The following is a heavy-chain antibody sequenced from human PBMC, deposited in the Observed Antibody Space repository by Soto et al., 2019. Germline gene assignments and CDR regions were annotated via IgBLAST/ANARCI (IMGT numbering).Heavy chain of an antibody. V-gene: IGHV1-46*01. Sequence: QVQLVQSGAEVKKPGASVKVSCKASGYTFTSYYMHWVRLAPGQGLEWMGIINPDSGGTSYAQQFQGRVSMTRDTSTSTVYMEMSSLRSEDTAVYYCAVGGNYLSMDVWGQGTTVTVSS. J-gene: IGHJ6*02. CDR1: GYTFTSYY. CDR2: INPDSGGT. CDR3: AVGGNYLSMDV. D-gene: IGHD4-4*01.